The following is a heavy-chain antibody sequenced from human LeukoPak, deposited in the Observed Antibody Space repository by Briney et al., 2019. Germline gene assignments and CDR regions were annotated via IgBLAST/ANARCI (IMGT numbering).Heavy chain of an antibody. CDR3: ARLDRFGANYYYMDV. J-gene: IGHJ6*03. D-gene: IGHD3-10*01. V-gene: IGHV4-59*08. Sequence: PSETLSLTCTVSGGSISSYYWSWIRQPPGKGLEWIGYIYYSGSTNYHPSLKSRATISVDTSKNQFSLKLNSVTAADTAAYYCARLDRFGANYYYMDVWGKGTSVTVSS. CDR1: GGSISSYY. CDR2: IYYSGST.